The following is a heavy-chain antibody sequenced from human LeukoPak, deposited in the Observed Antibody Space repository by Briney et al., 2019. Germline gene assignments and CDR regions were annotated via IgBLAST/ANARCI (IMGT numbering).Heavy chain of an antibody. Sequence: PSETLSLTCAVYGGSFSGYYWSWIRQPPGKGLEWIGEINHSGSTNYNPSLKSRVTISVDTSKNQFSLKLSSVTAADTAVYYCARYLQWLVPRGYYFDYWGQGTLVTVSS. D-gene: IGHD6-19*01. V-gene: IGHV4-34*01. CDR1: GGSFSGYY. CDR2: INHSGST. J-gene: IGHJ4*02. CDR3: ARYLQWLVPRGYYFDY.